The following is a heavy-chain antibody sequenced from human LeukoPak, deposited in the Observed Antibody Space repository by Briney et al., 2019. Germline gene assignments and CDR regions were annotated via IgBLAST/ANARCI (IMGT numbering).Heavy chain of an antibody. Sequence: GGSLRLSCAASGFTFSSYAMTWVRQAPGKGLEWVSVASGSGGSTYYADSVKGRFTISRDNSRNTLYLQMNSLRAEDTAVYYCAKYDRGRPLDYWGQGTLVTVSS. V-gene: IGHV3-23*01. CDR3: AKYDRGRPLDY. CDR2: ASGSGGST. J-gene: IGHJ4*02. D-gene: IGHD1-1*01. CDR1: GFTFSSYA.